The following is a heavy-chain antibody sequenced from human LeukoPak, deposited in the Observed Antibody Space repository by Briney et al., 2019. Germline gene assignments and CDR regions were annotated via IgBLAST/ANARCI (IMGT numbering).Heavy chain of an antibody. CDR1: GGSISSGDYY. J-gene: IGHJ3*01. Sequence: SQTLSLTCTVSGGSISSGDYYWSWIRQPPGKGLEWIGYIYRGGSTYYNPSLKSRVTISLDMSKNQFSLKLSSVTAADTAVYYCANADRYCTGGSCPVPDAFDFWGQGTMVTVSS. D-gene: IGHD2-15*01. CDR3: ANADRYCTGGSCPVPDAFDF. CDR2: IYRGGST. V-gene: IGHV4-30-2*01.